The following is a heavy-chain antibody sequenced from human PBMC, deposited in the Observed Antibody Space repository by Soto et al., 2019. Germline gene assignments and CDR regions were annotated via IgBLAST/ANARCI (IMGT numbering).Heavy chain of an antibody. Sequence: SETLSLTCAVYGGSFSGYYWSWIRQPPGKGLEWIGEINHSGSTNYNPSLKSRVTISVDTSKNQFSLKLSSVTAADTAVYYCARKAVDYDFWSGYWWFDPWGQGTLVTVSS. CDR3: ARKAVDYDFWSGYWWFDP. D-gene: IGHD3-3*01. V-gene: IGHV4-34*01. J-gene: IGHJ5*02. CDR1: GGSFSGYY. CDR2: INHSGST.